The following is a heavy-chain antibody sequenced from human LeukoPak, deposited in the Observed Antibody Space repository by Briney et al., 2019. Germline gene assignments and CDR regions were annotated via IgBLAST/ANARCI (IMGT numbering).Heavy chain of an antibody. J-gene: IGHJ4*02. Sequence: ASVKVSCKASGYTFTSYYMHWVRQAPGQGLEWMGRINPNSGGTNYAQKFQGRVTMTRDTTISTAYMELSRLRSDDTAVYYCARMRVDTAMVSDWGQGTLVTVSS. CDR2: INPNSGGT. D-gene: IGHD5-18*01. V-gene: IGHV1-2*06. CDR1: GYTFTSYY. CDR3: ARMRVDTAMVSD.